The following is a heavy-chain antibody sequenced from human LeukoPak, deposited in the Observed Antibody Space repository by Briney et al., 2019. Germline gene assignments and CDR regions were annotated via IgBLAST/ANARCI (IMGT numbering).Heavy chain of an antibody. CDR3: ASLPIMITFGGVIVRDY. CDR2: INPSGGST. D-gene: IGHD3-16*02. CDR1: GYTFTSYY. V-gene: IGHV1-46*01. Sequence: ASVKVSCKPSGYTFTSYYMHWVRQAPGQGLEWMGIINPSGGSTSYAQKFQGRVTMTRDTSTSTVYMELSSLRSEDTAVYYCASLPIMITFGGVIVRDYWGQGTLVTVSS. J-gene: IGHJ4*02.